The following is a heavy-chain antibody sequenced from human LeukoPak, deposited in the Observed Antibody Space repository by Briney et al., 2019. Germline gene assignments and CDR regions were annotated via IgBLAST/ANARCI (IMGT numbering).Heavy chain of an antibody. J-gene: IGHJ6*02. CDR1: GFTFSSYA. Sequence: QPGGSMRLSCAASGFTFSSYAMHWVRQAPGKGLEWVAVISYDGSNKYYADSVKGRFTISRDNSKNTLYLQMNSLRAEDTAVYYCARAITMVRGVILWANYYYGMDVWGQGTTVTVSS. V-gene: IGHV3-30-3*01. CDR2: ISYDGSNK. CDR3: ARAITMVRGVILWANYYYGMDV. D-gene: IGHD3-10*01.